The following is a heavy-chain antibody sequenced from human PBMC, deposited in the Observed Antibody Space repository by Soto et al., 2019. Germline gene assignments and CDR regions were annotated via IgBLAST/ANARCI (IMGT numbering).Heavy chain of an antibody. CDR2: LSGSGRST. CDR3: GNRSLPEGLQGTLGAFDF. J-gene: IGHJ3*01. V-gene: IGHV3-23*01. CDR1: GFTFSTYG. Sequence: EVQVLESGGGLVQPGGSLRLSCAASGFTFSTYGMSWVRQAPGKGLEWVSDLSGSGRSTYYTDSVQGRFTISRDNSKNPLSLPMDSLRAEDSAAYYCGNRSLPEGLQGTLGAFDFWGQGTMVTVSS.